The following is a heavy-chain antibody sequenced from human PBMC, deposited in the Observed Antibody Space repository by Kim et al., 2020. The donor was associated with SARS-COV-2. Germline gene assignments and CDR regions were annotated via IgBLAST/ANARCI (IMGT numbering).Heavy chain of an antibody. CDR2: LNTDASTT. J-gene: IGHJ6*02. D-gene: IGHD2-2*01. Sequence: GGSLRLSCAASGFNFNIFWMHWVRQVPGKGLEWVAGLNTDASTTNSADSVKGRFTISRDNAKNALYLQMNSLRAEDTAVYYCARLGYCSSTSCYRYYYYGMDAWGQGTTVTVSS. CDR1: GFNFNIFW. V-gene: IGHV3-74*01. CDR3: ARLGYCSSTSCYRYYYYGMDA.